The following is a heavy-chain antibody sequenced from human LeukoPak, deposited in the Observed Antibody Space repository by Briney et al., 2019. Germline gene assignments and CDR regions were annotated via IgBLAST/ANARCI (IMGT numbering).Heavy chain of an antibody. J-gene: IGHJ4*02. D-gene: IGHD3-10*01. CDR3: ARDGGYGSGSGLDY. V-gene: IGHV3-21*01. CDR2: ISSSSSYI. CDR1: GFTFSSYA. Sequence: GGSLRLSCAASGFTFSSYAMNWVRQAPGKGLEWVSSISSSSSYIYYADSVKGRFTISRDNAKNSLYLQMNSLRAKDTAVYYCARDGGYGSGSGLDYWGQGTLVTVSS.